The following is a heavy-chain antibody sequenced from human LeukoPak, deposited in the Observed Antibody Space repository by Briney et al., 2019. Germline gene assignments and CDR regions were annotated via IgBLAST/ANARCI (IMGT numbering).Heavy chain of an antibody. Sequence: KPSETLSLTCTVSGGSISSYYWSWIRQPPGKGLEWIGYIYYSGSTNYNPSLKSRVTISVDTSKNQFSLKLSSVTAADTAVYYCARHQGPRYYYDSSGYQPFDYWGQGTLVTVSS. CDR3: ARHQGPRYYYDSSGYQPFDY. CDR2: IYYSGST. J-gene: IGHJ4*02. V-gene: IGHV4-59*08. CDR1: GGSISSYY. D-gene: IGHD3-22*01.